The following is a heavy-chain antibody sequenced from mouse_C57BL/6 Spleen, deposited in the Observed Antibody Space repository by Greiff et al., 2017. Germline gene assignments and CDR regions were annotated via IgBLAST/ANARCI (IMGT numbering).Heavy chain of an antibody. Sequence: VQLQQSGAELVRPGSSVKLSCKASGYTFTSYWMDWVKQRPGQGLEWIGNIYPSDSETHYNQKFKDKATLTVDKSSSTAYMQLSSLTSEDSAVYYCARMTGTDYWGQGTTLTVSS. CDR2: IYPSDSET. D-gene: IGHD4-1*01. J-gene: IGHJ2*01. CDR1: GYTFTSYW. V-gene: IGHV1-61*01. CDR3: ARMTGTDY.